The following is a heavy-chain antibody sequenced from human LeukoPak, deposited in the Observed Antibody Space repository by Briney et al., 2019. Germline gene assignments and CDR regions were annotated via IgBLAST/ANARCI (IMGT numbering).Heavy chain of an antibody. J-gene: IGHJ4*02. CDR2: IYPGDSGT. V-gene: IGHV5-51*01. D-gene: IGHD3-16*01. CDR3: PRQLGLRSLDY. Sequence: GESLKISCKGSVYTFTGYWIAWVRQMPGKGLELMGIIYPGDSGTIYSPSFQGHVTISADKSISTAYLQWSSLKASDTAIYYCPRQLGLRSLDYWGQGTLVTVSS. CDR1: VYTFTGYW.